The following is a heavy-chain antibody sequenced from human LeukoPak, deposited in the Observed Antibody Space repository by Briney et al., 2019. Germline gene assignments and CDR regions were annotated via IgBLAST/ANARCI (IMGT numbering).Heavy chain of an antibody. D-gene: IGHD3-10*01. V-gene: IGHV4-34*01. CDR1: GGSFSGYY. Sequence: SETLSLTCAVYGGSFSGYYWSWIRQPPGKGLEWIGEINHSGSTNYNPSLKSRVTISVDTSKNQFSLKLSSVTAADTAVYYCARGGRNYYGPPFRVTEIDYWGQGTLVTVSS. J-gene: IGHJ4*02. CDR3: ARGGRNYYGPPFRVTEIDY. CDR2: INHSGST.